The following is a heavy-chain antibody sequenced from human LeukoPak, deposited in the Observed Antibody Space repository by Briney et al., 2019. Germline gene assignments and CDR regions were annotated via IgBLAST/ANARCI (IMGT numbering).Heavy chain of an antibody. CDR1: GGSISSSYYY. Sequence: SETLSLTCTVSGGSISSSYYYWGWIRQPPGKGLEWIGSIYYSGSTYYNPSLKSRVTISVDTSKNQFSLKLRSVTAADTAVYYCARLPQTGEEAHYLDYWGQGTLVTVSS. CDR3: ARLPQTGEEAHYLDY. D-gene: IGHD7-27*01. V-gene: IGHV4-39*01. J-gene: IGHJ4*02. CDR2: IYYSGST.